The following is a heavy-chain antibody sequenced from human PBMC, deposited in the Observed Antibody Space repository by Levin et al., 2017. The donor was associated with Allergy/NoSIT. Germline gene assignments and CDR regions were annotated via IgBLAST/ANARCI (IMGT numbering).Heavy chain of an antibody. CDR2: ILSNGRT. D-gene: IGHD2-2*01. J-gene: IGHJ4*02. V-gene: IGHV3-53*01. CDR3: ARGYEWLDY. CDR1: GFTVSSSY. Sequence: ASVKVSCAVSGFTVSSSYMSWVRQAPGKGLDWVSVILSNGRTYYADSVKGRFTISRDNSKNTLYLQMNSLRAEDTAVYYCARGYEWLDYWGQGALVTVSS.